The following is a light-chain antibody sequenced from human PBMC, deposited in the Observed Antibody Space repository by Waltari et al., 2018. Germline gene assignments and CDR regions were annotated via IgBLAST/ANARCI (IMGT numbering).Light chain of an antibody. CDR3: GTWNIGLSLWV. J-gene: IGLJ3*02. CDR1: STKPGNGH. CDR2: DKN. V-gene: IGLV1-51*01. Sequence: QSVLTQPPSVSAAPGQKVTIPCSGSSTKPGNGHITWYQQVPGAAPKLLIYDKNQRPSGTPDRFSASNSGTSATLGITGVQTGDEADYYCGTWNIGLSLWVFGGGTRLTVL.